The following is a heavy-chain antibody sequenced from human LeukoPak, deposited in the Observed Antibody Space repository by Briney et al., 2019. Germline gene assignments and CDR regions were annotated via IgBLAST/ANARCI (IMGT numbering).Heavy chain of an antibody. Sequence: ASVKVSCTASGYTFTSYYIHWVRQAPGQGLEWMGLLNPAAGSTTYAQKFQGSRLTLTRDTSTSTVYMELSSLRSEDTAVYYCARGRGVHDSHTYDYFDYWGQGALVTVSS. V-gene: IGHV1-46*01. J-gene: IGHJ4*02. CDR2: LNPAAGST. CDR3: ARGRGVHDSHTYDYFDY. D-gene: IGHD3-22*01. CDR1: GYTFTSYY.